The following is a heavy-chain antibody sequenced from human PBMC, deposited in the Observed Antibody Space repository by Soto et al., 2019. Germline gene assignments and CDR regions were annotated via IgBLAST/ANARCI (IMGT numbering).Heavy chain of an antibody. CDR1: GDSITNSNYY. CDR2: IYYIGST. Sequence: SETLSLTCTVSGDSITNSNYYWGWFRQPPGKGLEWIASIYYIGSTYYNPSLKSRVTISVDTSNNQFSLNLNSVTASDTAVYYCAGRNSLASVSLNFRELSDYKWIDPWGPGTLVTVSS. V-gene: IGHV4-39*01. D-gene: IGHD3-16*02. J-gene: IGHJ5*02. CDR3: AGRNSLASVSLNFRELSDYKWIDP.